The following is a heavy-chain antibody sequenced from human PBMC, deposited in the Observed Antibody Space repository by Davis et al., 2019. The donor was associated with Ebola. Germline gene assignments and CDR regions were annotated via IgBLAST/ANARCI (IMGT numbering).Heavy chain of an antibody. CDR3: ARDDYGDYAFDY. V-gene: IGHV4-31*03. Sequence: LRLSCTVSGGSISSGGYYWSWIRQHPGKGLEWIGCIYYSGSTNYNPPLKSRVTISVDTSKNQFSLKLSSVTAADTAVYYCARDDYGDYAFDYWGQGTLVTVSS. CDR2: IYYSGST. CDR1: GGSISSGGYY. J-gene: IGHJ4*02. D-gene: IGHD4-17*01.